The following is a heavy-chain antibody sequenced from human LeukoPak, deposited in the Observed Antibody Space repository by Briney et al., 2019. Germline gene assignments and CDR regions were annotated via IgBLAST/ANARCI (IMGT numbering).Heavy chain of an antibody. CDR2: IGASGGST. D-gene: IGHD3-9*01. V-gene: IGHV3-23*01. CDR1: GFTFSSYA. Sequence: SGGSLRLSCATSGFTFSSYAMSWVRQAPGKGLEWVSGIGASGGSTYYADSVKGRLTISRDNSKNTLYLQMKSLRTEDTAVYYCAKAEGYDILTGLDYWGQGTLVTVSS. J-gene: IGHJ4*02. CDR3: AKAEGYDILTGLDY.